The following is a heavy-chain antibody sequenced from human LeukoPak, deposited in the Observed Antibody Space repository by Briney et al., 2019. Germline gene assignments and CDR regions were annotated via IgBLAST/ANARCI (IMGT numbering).Heavy chain of an antibody. V-gene: IGHV4-34*01. CDR3: ARDMVGLQLRWFDP. Sequence: PSETLSLTCAVYGGSFSGYYWSWIRQPPGKGLEWIGEINHSGSTNYNPSLKSRVTISVDTSKNQFSLKLSSVTAADTAVYYCARDMVGLQLRWFDPWGQETLVTVSS. J-gene: IGHJ5*02. CDR1: GGSFSGYY. D-gene: IGHD5-24*01. CDR2: INHSGST.